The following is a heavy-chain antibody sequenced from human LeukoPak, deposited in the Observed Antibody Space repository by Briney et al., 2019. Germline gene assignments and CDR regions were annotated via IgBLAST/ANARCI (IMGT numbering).Heavy chain of an antibody. V-gene: IGHV1-18*01. Sequence: SVNVPCKASVYTFTSYGISWVRQAPGQGLGWMGWIGAYNGNTNYAQKLQGRVTMTTDTSTSTAYMELRSLRSDDTAVYYCARVGGGYDSGGNNWFDPWGQGTLVTVSS. J-gene: IGHJ5*02. D-gene: IGHD5-12*01. CDR1: VYTFTSYG. CDR2: IGAYNGNT. CDR3: ARVGGGYDSGGNNWFDP.